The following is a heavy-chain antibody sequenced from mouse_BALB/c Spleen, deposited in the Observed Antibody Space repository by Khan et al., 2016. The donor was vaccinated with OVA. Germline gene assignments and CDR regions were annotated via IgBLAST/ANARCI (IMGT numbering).Heavy chain of an antibody. V-gene: IGHV5-6*01. J-gene: IGHJ3*01. CDR1: GFTFSTYG. CDR3: ARLAYYYDSEGFAY. CDR2: ISTGGHYT. D-gene: IGHD1-1*01. Sequence: EVQLLETGGDLVEPGGSLKLSCAASGFTFSTYGMSWVRQTLDKRLEWVATISTGGHYTYYPDSVRGRFTISRDNAKNTLYLQMTSLKSEDTAMFYCARLAYYYDSEGFAYWGQGTLVTVSA.